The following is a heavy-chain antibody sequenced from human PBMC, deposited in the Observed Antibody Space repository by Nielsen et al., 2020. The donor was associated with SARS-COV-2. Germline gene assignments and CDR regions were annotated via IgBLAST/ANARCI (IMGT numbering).Heavy chain of an antibody. J-gene: IGHJ4*02. CDR3: ARGGNYDILTGYARMGLDY. Sequence: GESLKISCAASGFTFSNYAMHWVRQAPGKGLEWVAVISYDGSDKYYADSVKGRFTISRDNAKNSLYLQMNSLRAEDTAVYYCARGGNYDILTGYARMGLDYWGQGTLVTVSS. D-gene: IGHD3-9*01. CDR2: ISYDGSDK. CDR1: GFTFSNYA. V-gene: IGHV3-30*04.